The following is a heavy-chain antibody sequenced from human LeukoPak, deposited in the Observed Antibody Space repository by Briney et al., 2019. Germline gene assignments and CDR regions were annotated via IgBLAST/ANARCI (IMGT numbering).Heavy chain of an antibody. Sequence: PGGSLRLSCAASGFTFSSYGMHWVRQAPGKGLEWVAFIRYDGSNKYDADYVKGRFTISRDNSKNTLYLQMNRLRAEDTAVYYCAKDRCYSCYYYYYYMDVWGKGTTVTVSS. CDR1: GFTFSSYG. J-gene: IGHJ6*03. CDR3: AKDRCYSCYYYYYYMDV. CDR2: IRYDGSNK. D-gene: IGHD2-15*01. V-gene: IGHV3-30*02.